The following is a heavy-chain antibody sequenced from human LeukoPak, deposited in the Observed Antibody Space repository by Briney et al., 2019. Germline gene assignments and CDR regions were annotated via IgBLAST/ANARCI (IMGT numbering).Heavy chain of an antibody. CDR2: IIPIFGTA. J-gene: IGHJ5*02. Sequence: SVTVSCKASGGTFSSYAISWVRQAPGQGLEWMGGIIPIFGTANYAQKFQGRVTITTDESTSTAYMELSSLRSEGTAVYYCASADCSSTSCYRDNWFDPWGQGTLVTVSS. D-gene: IGHD2-2*02. CDR3: ASADCSSTSCYRDNWFDP. CDR1: GGTFSSYA. V-gene: IGHV1-69*05.